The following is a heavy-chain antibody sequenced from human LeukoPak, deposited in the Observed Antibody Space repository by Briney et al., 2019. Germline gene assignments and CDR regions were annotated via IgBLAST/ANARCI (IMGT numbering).Heavy chain of an antibody. CDR3: ARGRYCSSASCYTARSYYYGMDV. V-gene: IGHV3-13*01. D-gene: IGHD2-2*02. Sequence: PGGALRLSCAASGFTFSSYDMHWVRQATGKGLEGVSTISTAGDTYYPGSVKGRFTISRENAKNSLYLQMNSLRAGDSAVYYCARGRYCSSASCYTARSYYYGMDVWGQGTTVTVSS. J-gene: IGHJ6*02. CDR1: GFTFSSYD. CDR2: ISTAGDT.